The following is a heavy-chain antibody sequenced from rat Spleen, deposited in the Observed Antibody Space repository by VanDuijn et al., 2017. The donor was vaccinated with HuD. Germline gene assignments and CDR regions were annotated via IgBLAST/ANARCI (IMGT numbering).Heavy chain of an antibody. V-gene: IGHV5-31*01. Sequence: EVQLVESGGGLVQPGRSLKLSCVASGFTFKNYWMSWIRQAPGKGLEWVASITNTGGNIYYPDSVKGRFTGSRDDAQNTLYLQMNSLRSDDTATYYCTRGEGLGAYWGQGVMVTVSS. J-gene: IGHJ2*01. D-gene: IGHD5-1*01. CDR2: ITNTGGNI. CDR3: TRGEGLGAY. CDR1: GFTFKNYW.